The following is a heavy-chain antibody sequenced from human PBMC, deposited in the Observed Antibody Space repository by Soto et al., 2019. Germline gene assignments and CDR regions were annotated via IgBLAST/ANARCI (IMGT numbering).Heavy chain of an antibody. D-gene: IGHD1-26*01. V-gene: IGHV3-49*03. CDR3: TREGGSLIYYYYYYGMDV. Sequence: PGGSLRLSCTASGFTFGDYAMSWFRQAPGKGLEWVGFIRSKAYGGTTEYAASVKGRFTISRDDSKSIAYLQMNSLKTEDTAVYYCTREGGSLIYYYYYYGMDVWRQGTTVTVS. CDR1: GFTFGDYA. CDR2: IRSKAYGGTT. J-gene: IGHJ6*02.